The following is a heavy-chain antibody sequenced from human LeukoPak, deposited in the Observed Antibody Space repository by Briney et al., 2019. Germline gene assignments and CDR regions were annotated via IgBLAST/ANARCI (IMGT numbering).Heavy chain of an antibody. V-gene: IGHV3-64D*06. CDR3: VKPPYSSSWYPFDY. J-gene: IGHJ4*02. Sequence: GGSLRLSCSASGFTFSSYTMHWVRQAPGKGLEYVSAISSNGGSTYYADSVEGRFTISRDNSKNTLYLQMRSLRTEDTAVYYCVKPPYSSSWYPFDYWGQGNLVTVSS. D-gene: IGHD6-13*01. CDR2: ISSNGGST. CDR1: GFTFSSYT.